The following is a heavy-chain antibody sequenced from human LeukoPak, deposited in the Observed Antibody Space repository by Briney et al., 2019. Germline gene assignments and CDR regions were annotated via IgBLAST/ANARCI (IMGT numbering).Heavy chain of an antibody. CDR3: ARDSLPAAIPSSWFDP. CDR2: IYYSGST. D-gene: IGHD2-2*01. V-gene: IGHV4-59*11. Sequence: SETLSLTCTVSGGSISSHYWSWIRQPPGKGLEWIGYIYYSGSTNYNPSLKSRVTISVDTSKNQFSLKLSSVTAADTAVYYCARDSLPAAIPSSWFDPWGQGTLVTVSA. CDR1: GGSISSHY. J-gene: IGHJ5*02.